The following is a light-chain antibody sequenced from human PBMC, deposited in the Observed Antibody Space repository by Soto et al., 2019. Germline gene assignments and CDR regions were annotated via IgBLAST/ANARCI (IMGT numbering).Light chain of an antibody. CDR2: ATS. J-gene: IGKJ1*01. Sequence: EIVLTQSPGTLSLSPGERATLSCRASQSVPSKYLAWCQHKPGQAPRLLIYATSTRATGIPDRFSGSGSGTDFTLTISRLEPEDFAIYYCQQYGSPGTFGQGTKEEIK. CDR3: QQYGSPGT. V-gene: IGKV3-20*01. CDR1: QSVPSKY.